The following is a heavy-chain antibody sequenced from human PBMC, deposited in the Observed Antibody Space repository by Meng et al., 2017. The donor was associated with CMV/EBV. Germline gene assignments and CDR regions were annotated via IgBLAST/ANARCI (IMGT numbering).Heavy chain of an antibody. CDR1: GFTFSSYS. D-gene: IGHD1-20*01. CDR3: ARESRGPRITGTDY. V-gene: IGHV3-21*01. J-gene: IGHJ4*02. CDR2: ISSSSSYI. Sequence: GESLKISCAASGFTFSSYSMNWVRQAPGKGPEWVSSISSSSSYIYYADSVKGRFTISRDNAKNSLYLQMNSLRAEDTAVYYCARESRGPRITGTDYWGQGTLVTVSS.